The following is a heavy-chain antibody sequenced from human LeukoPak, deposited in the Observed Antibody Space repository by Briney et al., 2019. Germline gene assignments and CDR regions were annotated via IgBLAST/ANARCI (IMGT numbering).Heavy chain of an antibody. CDR2: ISSNGGST. Sequence: GGSLRLSCAASGFTFSSSAMHWVRQAPGKGLEYVSAISSNGGSTYYADSVKGRFTISRDNNKNTLYLHMSSQRADDTAVYYCVKSCYYDSSGYYDYWGQGTLVSVSS. D-gene: IGHD3-22*01. CDR3: VKSCYYDSSGYYDY. V-gene: IGHV3-64D*06. CDR1: GFTFSSSA. J-gene: IGHJ4*02.